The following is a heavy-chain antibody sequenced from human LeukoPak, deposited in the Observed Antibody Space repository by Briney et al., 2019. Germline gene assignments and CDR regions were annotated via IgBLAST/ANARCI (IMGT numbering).Heavy chain of an antibody. V-gene: IGHV4-59*12. CDR3: AKDRDSYYDFWSGPRSPFRPFYFDY. CDR2: IYYSGST. D-gene: IGHD3-3*01. CDR1: GGSISSYY. Sequence: SETLSLTCTVSGGSISSYYWSWIRQPPGKGLEWIGYIYYSGSTNYNPSLKSRVTISVDTSKNQFSLKLSSVTAADTAVYYCAKDRDSYYDFWSGPRSPFRPFYFDYWGQGTLVTVSS. J-gene: IGHJ4*02.